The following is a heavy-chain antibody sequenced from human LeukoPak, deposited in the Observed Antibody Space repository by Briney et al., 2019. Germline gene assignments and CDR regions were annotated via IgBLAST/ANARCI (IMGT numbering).Heavy chain of an antibody. V-gene: IGHV4-59*01. J-gene: IGHJ5*02. Sequence: SSETLSLTCTVSGGSISGYSWTWIRQPPGQGLEWIGYFHNSRTTSYNPSLTGRVIISVDTAMDQISLKPNSVTAADTAVYYCARGHLGLSPWGQGTLATVSS. D-gene: IGHD3-10*01. CDR1: GGSISGYS. CDR3: ARGHLGLSP. CDR2: FHNSRTT.